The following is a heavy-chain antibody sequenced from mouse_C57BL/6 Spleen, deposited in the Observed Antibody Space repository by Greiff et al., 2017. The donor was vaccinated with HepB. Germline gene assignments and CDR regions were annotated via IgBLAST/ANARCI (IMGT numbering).Heavy chain of an antibody. D-gene: IGHD4-1*01. CDR1: GYTFTSYW. CDR3: ARSGTNYYAMDY. Sequence: QVQLQQPGAELVKPGASVKLSCKASGYTFTSYWMQWVNQRPGQGLEWIGEIDPSDSYTNYNQKFKGKATLTVDTSSSTAYMQLSSLTSEDSAVYYCARSGTNYYAMDYWGQGTSVTVSS. V-gene: IGHV1-50*01. CDR2: IDPSDSYT. J-gene: IGHJ4*01.